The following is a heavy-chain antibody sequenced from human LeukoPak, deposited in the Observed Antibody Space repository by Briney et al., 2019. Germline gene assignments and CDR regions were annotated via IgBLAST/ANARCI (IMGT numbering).Heavy chain of an antibody. CDR3: TREANSGYDPDAFDI. Sequence: GGSLRLSCTASVFTFGDYAMSWFRQAPGKGLEWGGFIRSKAYGGTTEYAASVKGRFTISRDDSKSIAYLQMNSLKTEDTAVYYCTREANSGYDPDAFDIWGQGTMVTVSS. CDR1: VFTFGDYA. V-gene: IGHV3-49*03. J-gene: IGHJ3*02. D-gene: IGHD5-12*01. CDR2: IRSKAYGGTT.